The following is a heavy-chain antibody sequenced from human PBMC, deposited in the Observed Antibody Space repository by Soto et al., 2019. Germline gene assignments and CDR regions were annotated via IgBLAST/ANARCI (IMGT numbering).Heavy chain of an antibody. V-gene: IGHV3-30-3*01. CDR2: ISYDGSNK. CDR1: GFTFSSYA. J-gene: IGHJ4*02. CDR3: ARGPEYYYDSSGYYNY. D-gene: IGHD3-22*01. Sequence: QVQLLESGGGVVQPGRSLRLSCAASGFTFSSYAMHWVRQAPGKGLEWVAVISYDGSNKYYADSVKGRFTISRDNSKNTLYLQMNSLRAEDTAVYYCARGPEYYYDSSGYYNYWGQGTLVTVSS.